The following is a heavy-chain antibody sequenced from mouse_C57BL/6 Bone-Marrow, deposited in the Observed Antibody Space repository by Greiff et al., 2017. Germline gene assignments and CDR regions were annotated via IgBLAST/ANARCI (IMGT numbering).Heavy chain of an antibody. CDR2: IHPNSGST. D-gene: IGHD2-4*01. CDR1: GYTFTSYW. V-gene: IGHV1-64*01. J-gene: IGHJ3*01. CDR3: ALIYYDYDGPFAY. Sequence: QVQLQQPGAELVKPGASVKLSCKASGYTFTSYWMHWVKQRPGQGLEWIGMIHPNSGSTNYNAKFKSKATLTVEKSSSTAYMQILSLTSEDSAVYYCALIYYDYDGPFAYWCQGTLVTVSA.